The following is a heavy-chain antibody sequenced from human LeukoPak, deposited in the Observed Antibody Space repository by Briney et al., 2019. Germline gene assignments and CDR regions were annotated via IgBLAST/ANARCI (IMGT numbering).Heavy chain of an antibody. CDR3: AKRSEYYVDY. CDR1: GFTFSTYA. V-gene: IGHV3-23*01. D-gene: IGHD2-15*01. Sequence: GGSLRLSCAASGFTFSTYAISWVRQAPGKGLEWVSTITSSGGTTFYADSVKGRFTISRDNSKNTLYLQINSLGVEDTAVYCCAKRSEYYVDYWGQGTLVTVSS. CDR2: ITSSGGTT. J-gene: IGHJ4*02.